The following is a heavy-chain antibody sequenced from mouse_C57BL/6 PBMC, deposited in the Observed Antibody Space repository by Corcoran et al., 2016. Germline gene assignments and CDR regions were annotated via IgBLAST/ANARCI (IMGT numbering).Heavy chain of an antibody. CDR1: GYTFTTYG. CDR3: ARVYGSSSYWYFDV. Sequence: QIQLVQSGPELKKPGVTVKISCKASGYTFTTYGMSWVKQAPGKGLKWMGWINTYSGVPTYADDFKGRFAFSLETSASTAYLQINNLKNEDTATYFCARVYGSSSYWYFDVWGTGTTVTVSS. J-gene: IGHJ1*03. D-gene: IGHD1-1*01. V-gene: IGHV9-3*01. CDR2: INTYSGVP.